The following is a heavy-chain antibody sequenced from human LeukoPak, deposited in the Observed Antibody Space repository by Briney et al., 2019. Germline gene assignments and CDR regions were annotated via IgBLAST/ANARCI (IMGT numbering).Heavy chain of an antibody. J-gene: IGHJ4*02. D-gene: IGHD2-2*01. Sequence: GGSLRLSCAASGFTFSSYAMSWVRQAPGKGLEWVSAISGSGGSTYYADSVKGRFTISRDNSKNTLYLQMNSLRAEATAVYYCAKDTRYCSSTSCLWGQGTLVTVSS. CDR2: ISGSGGST. V-gene: IGHV3-23*01. CDR3: AKDTRYCSSTSCL. CDR1: GFTFSSYA.